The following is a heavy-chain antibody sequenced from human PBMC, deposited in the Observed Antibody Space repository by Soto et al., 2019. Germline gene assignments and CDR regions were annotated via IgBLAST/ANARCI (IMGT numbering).Heavy chain of an antibody. CDR2: ISYDGSNK. Sequence: QVQLVESGGGVVPPGRSLRLSCAASGFTFSSYGMHWVRQAPGKGLEWVAVISYDGSNKYYADSVKGRFTISRDNSKNTLYLQMNSLRAEDTAVYYGAKSDEQIYYYYYGMDVWGQGTTVTVSS. CDR3: AKSDEQIYYYYYGMDV. CDR1: GFTFSSYG. J-gene: IGHJ6*02. V-gene: IGHV3-30*18.